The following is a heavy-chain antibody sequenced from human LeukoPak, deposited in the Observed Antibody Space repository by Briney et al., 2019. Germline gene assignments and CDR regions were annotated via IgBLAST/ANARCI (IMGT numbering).Heavy chain of an antibody. V-gene: IGHV3-7*01. J-gene: IGHJ6*03. Sequence: GGSLRLSCAASGFPFSNYWMSWVRQAPGKGLEWVANIKQDGGEKYYVDSVKGRFTTSRDNGKNSLYLQMNSLRAEDTAVYYCARAEGDYYYYFYMDVWGKGTTVTVSS. CDR2: IKQDGGEK. CDR3: ARAEGDYYYYFYMDV. CDR1: GFPFSNYW.